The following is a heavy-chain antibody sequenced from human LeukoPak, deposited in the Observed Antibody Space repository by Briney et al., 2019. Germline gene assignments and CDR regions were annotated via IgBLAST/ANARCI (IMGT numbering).Heavy chain of an antibody. CDR2: ISAYNGHT. J-gene: IGHJ3*02. V-gene: IGHV1-18*01. CDR1: GYTFNSYG. D-gene: IGHD3-9*01. CDR3: ARGNYDILTDDAFDI. Sequence: ASVKVSCKASGYTFNSYGISWVRQAPGQGLEWMGWISAYNGHTNYAQKFQGRVTITRNTSISTAYMELSSLRSEDTAVYYCARGNYDILTDDAFDIWGQGTMVTVSS.